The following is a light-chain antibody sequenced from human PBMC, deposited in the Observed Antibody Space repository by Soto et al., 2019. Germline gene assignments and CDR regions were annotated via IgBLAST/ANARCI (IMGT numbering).Light chain of an antibody. J-gene: IGKJ5*01. CDR2: SAS. V-gene: IGKV1-27*01. CDR1: HNIRSR. CDR3: QKYNSALT. Sequence: DIQMTQSPSTLSSSLGDRGTITFLASHNIRSRLAWFQQKPGKAPKLLIYSASTLQSGVPSRFSGSGSGTDFTLTISSLQPEDVATYFCQKYNSALTFGQGTRLEIK.